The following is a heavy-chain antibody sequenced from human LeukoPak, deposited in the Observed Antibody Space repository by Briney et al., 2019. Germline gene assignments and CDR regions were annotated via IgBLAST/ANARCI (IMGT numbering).Heavy chain of an antibody. J-gene: IGHJ5*02. D-gene: IGHD2-8*01. CDR2: IYPGDSDT. V-gene: IGHV5-51*01. CDR1: GYSFTSYW. CDR3: ARGSVLMVYATNWFDP. Sequence: GESLKISCKGSGYSFTSYWIAWVRQMPGKGLEWMGIIYPGDSDTRYSPSFQGQVTISADKSISTAYLQWSSLKASDTAMYYCARGSVLMVYATNWFDPWGQGTLVTVSS.